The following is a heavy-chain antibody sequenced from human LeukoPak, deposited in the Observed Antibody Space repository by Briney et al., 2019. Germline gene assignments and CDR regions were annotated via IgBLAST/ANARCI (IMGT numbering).Heavy chain of an antibody. CDR1: GGSISSSSYY. Sequence: SETLSLTCTVSGGSISSSSYYWGWIRQPPGKGLEWIGSIYYSGSTYYNPSLKSRVTISVDRSKNQFSLKLSSVTAADTAVYYCARDGTYCSSTSCWNWFDPWGQGTLVTVSS. V-gene: IGHV4-39*07. CDR3: ARDGTYCSSTSCWNWFDP. CDR2: IYYSGST. J-gene: IGHJ5*02. D-gene: IGHD2-2*01.